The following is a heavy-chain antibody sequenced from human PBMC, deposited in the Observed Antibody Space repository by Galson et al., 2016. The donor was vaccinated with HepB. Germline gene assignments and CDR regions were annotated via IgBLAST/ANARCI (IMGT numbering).Heavy chain of an antibody. V-gene: IGHV3-7*01. CDR2: IKQDGSEK. J-gene: IGHJ4*02. Sequence: SLRLSCAASGFTFNSHWMSWVRQAPEKGLEWVANIKQDGSEKYYVDSVKGRFTISRDNAKNSLYLQMNSLRAEDTAVYYCAREFSSSWYMRKYFDYWGQGTLVTVSS. CDR1: GFTFNSHW. CDR3: AREFSSSWYMRKYFDY. D-gene: IGHD6-13*01.